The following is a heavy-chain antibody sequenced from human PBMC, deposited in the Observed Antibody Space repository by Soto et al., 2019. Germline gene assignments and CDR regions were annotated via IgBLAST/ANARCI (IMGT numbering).Heavy chain of an antibody. D-gene: IGHD7-27*01. Sequence: QVQLQQWGAGLLKPSETLSLTCAVYGGLISGYYWSWIRQPPGKGLEWIGEINQSGSINYNPSLKSRVNISVDTSKNQFSLKLSSVTAADTAVYYCARGWGRIFDYWGQGSLVTVSS. J-gene: IGHJ4*02. V-gene: IGHV4-34*01. CDR2: INQSGSI. CDR1: GGLISGYY. CDR3: ARGWGRIFDY.